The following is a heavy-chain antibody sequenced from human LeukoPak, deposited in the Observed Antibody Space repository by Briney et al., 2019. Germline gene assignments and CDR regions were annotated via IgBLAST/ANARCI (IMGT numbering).Heavy chain of an antibody. D-gene: IGHD2-2*01. Sequence: SQTLSLTCTVSGGSISSGGYYWSWIRHHPGKGLEWIGYIYYSGSTYYNPSLKSRVTISVDTSKNQFSLKLSSVTAADTAVYYCARGDIVVVPAAIPDYWGQGTLVTVSS. CDR3: ARGDIVVVPAAIPDY. CDR2: IYYSGST. CDR1: GGSISSGGYY. V-gene: IGHV4-30-4*08. J-gene: IGHJ4*02.